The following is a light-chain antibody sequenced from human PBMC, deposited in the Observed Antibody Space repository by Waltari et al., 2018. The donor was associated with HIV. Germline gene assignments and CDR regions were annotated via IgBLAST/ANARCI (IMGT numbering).Light chain of an antibody. Sequence: QSVLTQPPSASGTPGQRVTISCSGSSSNTGINTVNWYQHLPGTAPKLLIYSSNQRPSGVPDRFSGSKSGTSASLAISGLQSEDEADYYCAAWDDRLNGWVFGGGTKLTVL. CDR1: SSNTGINT. J-gene: IGLJ3*02. CDR3: AAWDDRLNGWV. CDR2: SSN. V-gene: IGLV1-44*01.